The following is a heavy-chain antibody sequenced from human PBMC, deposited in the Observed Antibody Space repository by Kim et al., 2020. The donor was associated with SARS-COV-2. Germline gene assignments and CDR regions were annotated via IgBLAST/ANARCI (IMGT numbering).Heavy chain of an antibody. J-gene: IGHJ2*01. CDR2: IYYSGST. D-gene: IGHD3-3*01. CDR3: ARDHREWLQYTANWYFDL. CDR1: GGSISSYY. Sequence: SETLSLTCTVSGGSISSYYWSWIRQPPEKGLEWIGYIYYSGSTNYNPSLKSQVTISVDTSKNQFSLKLSSVTAADTAVYYCARDHREWLQYTANWYFDLWGRGTLVTVSS. V-gene: IGHV4-59*01.